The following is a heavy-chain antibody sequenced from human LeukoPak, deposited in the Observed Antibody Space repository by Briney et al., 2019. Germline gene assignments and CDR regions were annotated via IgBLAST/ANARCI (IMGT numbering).Heavy chain of an antibody. CDR2: IWYDGTEK. D-gene: IGHD3-10*01. J-gene: IGHJ6*03. V-gene: IGHV3-33*03. CDR1: GFTFSSYG. Sequence: PGGSLSLSCAASGFTFSSYGMHWVRQAPGKGLEWVAVIWYDGTEKYYADSVKGRFTISRDNSMDTMYLQMSSLRAEDTAVYYCAKDGSVGFGEFYNYYYYYMDVWGKGTTVTVSS. CDR3: AKDGSVGFGEFYNYYYYYMDV.